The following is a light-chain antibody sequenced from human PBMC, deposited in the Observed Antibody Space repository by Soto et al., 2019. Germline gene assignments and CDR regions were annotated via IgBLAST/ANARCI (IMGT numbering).Light chain of an antibody. Sequence: EIVMTQSPGTLSVSPGERATLSCRASQSVSSNLAWYQQTPGQVPRLLIYVASTRATGIPARFSGSGSGTEFTLTINSLQSEDFAVYYCQQYNNWPLTFGQGTRLEIK. J-gene: IGKJ5*01. CDR2: VAS. CDR1: QSVSSN. V-gene: IGKV3-15*01. CDR3: QQYNNWPLT.